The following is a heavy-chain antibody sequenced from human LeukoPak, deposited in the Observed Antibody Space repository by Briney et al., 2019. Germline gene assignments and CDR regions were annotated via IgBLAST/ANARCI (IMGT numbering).Heavy chain of an antibody. Sequence: SETLSLTCTVSGGSISSYYWSWIRQPPGKGLEWIGYIYYSGSTNYNPCPKSRVTISVDTSKNQSSLKLSSVTAADTAVYYCARSRGNLRGNYGMDVWGQGTTVTVSS. D-gene: IGHD1-26*01. V-gene: IGHV4-59*12. J-gene: IGHJ6*02. CDR1: GGSISSYY. CDR2: IYYSGST. CDR3: ARSRGNLRGNYGMDV.